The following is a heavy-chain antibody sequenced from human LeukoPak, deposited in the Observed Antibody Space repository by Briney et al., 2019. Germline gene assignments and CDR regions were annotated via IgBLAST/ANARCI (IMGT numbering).Heavy chain of an antibody. CDR2: IVVGSGNT. Sequence: ASVKVSCKASGFTFTSSAVQWVGQARGQRLEWIGWIVVGSGNTNYAQKFQERVTITRDMSTSTAYMELSSLRSEDTAVYYCAVTARVAAADYFDYWGQGTLVTVSS. CDR1: GFTFTSSA. CDR3: AVTARVAAADYFDY. D-gene: IGHD6-13*01. V-gene: IGHV1-58*01. J-gene: IGHJ4*02.